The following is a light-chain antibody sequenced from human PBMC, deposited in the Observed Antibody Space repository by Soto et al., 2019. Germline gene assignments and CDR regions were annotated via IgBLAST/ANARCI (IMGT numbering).Light chain of an antibody. CDR1: QTIGGS. V-gene: IGKV1-5*02. CDR3: QQYIDNSPYT. Sequence: DIQMTQSPSTLSASVGDRVTIICRASQTIGGSLAWYKQKPGQVPKVLIYDASNLEVGVPSRFRGSGSGTEFTLTITGLQPDDFATYYCQQYIDNSPYTFGQGTKLE. J-gene: IGKJ2*01. CDR2: DAS.